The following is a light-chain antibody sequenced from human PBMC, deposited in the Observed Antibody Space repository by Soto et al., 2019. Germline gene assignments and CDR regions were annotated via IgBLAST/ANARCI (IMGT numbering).Light chain of an antibody. CDR3: ASYTSGSTVV. CDR2: DVS. V-gene: IGLV2-14*01. J-gene: IGLJ2*01. Sequence: QSALTQPASVSGSPGQSITISCTGTSSDIGGYNYVSWYQQHPGKAPKLMIYDVSNRPSGVSSRFSGSKSGNTASPTISGLQAEDEADYYCASYTSGSTVVFGGGTKLTVL. CDR1: SSDIGGYNY.